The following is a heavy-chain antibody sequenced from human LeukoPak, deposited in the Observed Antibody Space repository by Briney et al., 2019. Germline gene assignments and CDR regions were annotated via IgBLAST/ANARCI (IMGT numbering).Heavy chain of an antibody. V-gene: IGHV1-46*01. D-gene: IGHD2-15*01. Sequence: ASVKVSCKASGGTFSSYAISWVRQAPGQGLEWMGIINPSGGSTSYAQKLQGRVTVTTDTSTSTAYMELRSLRSDDTAVYYCARWGDCSGGSCYIGNPDYWGQGTLVTVSS. CDR1: GGTFSSYA. CDR3: ARWGDCSGGSCYIGNPDY. CDR2: INPSGGST. J-gene: IGHJ4*02.